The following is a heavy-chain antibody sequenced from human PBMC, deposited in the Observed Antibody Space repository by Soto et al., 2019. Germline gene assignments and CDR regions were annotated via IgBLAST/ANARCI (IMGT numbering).Heavy chain of an antibody. CDR2: FDPEDGET. Sequence: GASVKVSCKVSGYTLTELSMHWVRQAPGKGLEWMGGFDPEDGETIYAQKFQGRVTMTRDTSISTAYMELSRLRSDDTAVYYCARDRGLWFGESPVGGMDVWGQGTTVTVSS. CDR3: ARDRGLWFGESPVGGMDV. J-gene: IGHJ6*02. V-gene: IGHV1-24*01. D-gene: IGHD3-10*01. CDR1: GYTLTELS.